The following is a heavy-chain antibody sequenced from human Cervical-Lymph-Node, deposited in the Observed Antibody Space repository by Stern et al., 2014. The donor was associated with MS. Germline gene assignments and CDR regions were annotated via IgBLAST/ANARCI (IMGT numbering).Heavy chain of an antibody. J-gene: IGHJ3*02. CDR1: GGTFSTFA. D-gene: IGHD2-21*02. Sequence: QMQLVQSGAEVKKPGSSVKVSCKASGGTFSTFAISWVRQAPGQRPEWMGWIIPIFGTPNYAQKCHVKVTITADKSTTTAYMELTSLTDEDTAVYYCARHSDSVVVTAEPHPFDIWGQGTMVTVSP. CDR3: ARHSDSVVVTAEPHPFDI. V-gene: IGHV1-69*06. CDR2: IIPIFGTP.